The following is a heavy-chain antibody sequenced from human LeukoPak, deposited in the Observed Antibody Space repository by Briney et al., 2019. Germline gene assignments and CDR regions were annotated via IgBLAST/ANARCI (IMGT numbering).Heavy chain of an antibody. CDR2: INHSGST. V-gene: IGHV4-34*01. CDR3: ARSHTVAGFDY. J-gene: IGHJ4*02. CDR1: GGSFSGYY. Sequence: SETLSLTCAVYGGSFSGYYWSWIRQPPGKGLEWIGEINHSGSTNYNPSLKSRVTISVDTSKNQSSLKLSSVTAADTAVYYCARSHTVAGFDYWGQGTLVTVSS. D-gene: IGHD4-23*01.